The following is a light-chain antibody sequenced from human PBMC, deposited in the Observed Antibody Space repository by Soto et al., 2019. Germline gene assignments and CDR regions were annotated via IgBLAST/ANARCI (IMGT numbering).Light chain of an antibody. CDR2: DAS. CDR1: QSISSL. V-gene: IGKV1-5*01. J-gene: IGKJ1*01. Sequence: EIELTQSPFILSPSPGERATLTCRASQSISSLLAWYQQKPGKAPNLLIYDASSLESGVPSRFSGSGSGTEFTLTISSLQPDDFAPYYCQQYNSYSVTFGRGTKVDIK. CDR3: QQYNSYSVT.